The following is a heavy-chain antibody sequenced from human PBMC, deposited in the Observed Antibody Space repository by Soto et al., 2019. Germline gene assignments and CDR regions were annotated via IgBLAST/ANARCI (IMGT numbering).Heavy chain of an antibody. CDR3: ARDGHSYGYFDY. CDR1: GGSISSYY. V-gene: IGHV4-59*01. CDR2: IYYSGST. Sequence: SETLSLTCTVSGGSISSYYWSWIRQPPGKGLEWIGYIYYSGSTNYNPSLKSRVTISVDTSKNQFSLKLSSVTAADTAVYYCARDGHSYGYFDYWGQGTLVTVSS. J-gene: IGHJ4*02. D-gene: IGHD5-18*01.